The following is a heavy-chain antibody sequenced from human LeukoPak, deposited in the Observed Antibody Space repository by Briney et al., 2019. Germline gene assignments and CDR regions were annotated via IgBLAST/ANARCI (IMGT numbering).Heavy chain of an antibody. J-gene: IGHJ4*02. CDR2: ISWNSGTI. D-gene: IGHD6-13*01. Sequence: GGSLRLSCAASGFTFDDYAMHWVRQAPGKGLEWVSGISWNSGTIAYADSVKGRFTISRDNAKNSLYLQMNSLRAEDTALYYCAKDTSPLIAAPFHFWGQGTLVTVSS. CDR1: GFTFDDYA. V-gene: IGHV3-9*01. CDR3: AKDTSPLIAAPFHF.